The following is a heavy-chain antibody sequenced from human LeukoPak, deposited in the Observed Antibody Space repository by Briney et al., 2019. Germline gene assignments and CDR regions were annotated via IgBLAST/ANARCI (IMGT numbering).Heavy chain of an antibody. Sequence: SGGSLRLSCAASGFTFASYALTWVRQAPGKGLEWVSYITGSGGSTYYADSAKGRFTVSRDNSKNELYLQMNSLRTEDTAVYYCAKDLDTAMIGKIDSWGQGTLVTVSS. CDR3: AKDLDTAMIGKIDS. V-gene: IGHV3-23*01. CDR2: ITGSGGST. J-gene: IGHJ4*02. CDR1: GFTFASYA. D-gene: IGHD5-18*01.